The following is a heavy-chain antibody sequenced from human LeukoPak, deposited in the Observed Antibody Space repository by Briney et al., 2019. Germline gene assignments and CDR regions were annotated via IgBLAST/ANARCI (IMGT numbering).Heavy chain of an antibody. Sequence: SDTLSLTCTVLGGSIKSYYWCWIRQPAASALDWVGRIHYSGNTNYNPSLKSRVTMSVDMSKNQFSLKLSSVTAADTAVYYCARDRDYGSGSFFRYYSDYWGQETLVTVSS. CDR1: GGSIKSYY. D-gene: IGHD3-10*01. J-gene: IGHJ4*02. V-gene: IGHV4-4*07. CDR3: ARDRDYGSGSFFRYYSDY. CDR2: IHYSGNT.